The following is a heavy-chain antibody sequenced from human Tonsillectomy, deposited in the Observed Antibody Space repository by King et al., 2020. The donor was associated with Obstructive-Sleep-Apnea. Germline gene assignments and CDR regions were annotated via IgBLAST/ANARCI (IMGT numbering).Heavy chain of an antibody. CDR3: AREEDFFERKFYFGL. V-gene: IGHV3-30*04. Sequence: VQLVESGGGVVQPGRSLRLSCAASEFSFTSYVMHWVRQAPGKGLEWVAFISYDGHNKYYADSVKGRFTISRDNSQDTLYLRMNSLRPEDTAVYFCAREEDFFERKFYFGLWGQGTLVTVSS. CDR1: EFSFTSYV. CDR2: ISYDGHNK. D-gene: IGHD3-3*01. J-gene: IGHJ4*02.